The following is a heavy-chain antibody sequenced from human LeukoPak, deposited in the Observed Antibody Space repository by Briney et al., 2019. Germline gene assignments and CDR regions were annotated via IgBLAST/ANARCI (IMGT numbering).Heavy chain of an antibody. J-gene: IGHJ5*02. D-gene: IGHD3-10*01. CDR1: GYTFTSYY. V-gene: IGHV1-2*02. CDR3: ARAYERSYYLNNWFDP. CDR2: INPNSGGT. Sequence: GASVKVSCKASGYTFTSYYMHWVRQAPGQGLEWMGWINPNSGGTNYAQKFRGRVTMTRDTSISTAYMELSRLRSDDTAVYYCARAYERSYYLNNWFDPWGQGTLVTVSS.